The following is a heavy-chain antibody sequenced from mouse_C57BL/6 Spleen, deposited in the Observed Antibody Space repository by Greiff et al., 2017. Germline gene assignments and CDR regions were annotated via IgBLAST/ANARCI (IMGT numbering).Heavy chain of an antibody. CDR1: GYTFTSYD. Sequence: QVQLQQSGPELVKPGASVKLSCKASGYTFTSYDINWVKQRPGQGLEWIGWIYPRDGSTKYNAKFKGKATLTVDTSSSTAYMELHSLTSEDSAVYFCARAVTTALTGTGAMDYWGQGTSVTVSS. CDR3: ARAVTTALTGTGAMDY. D-gene: IGHD4-1*01. CDR2: IYPRDGST. V-gene: IGHV1-85*01. J-gene: IGHJ4*01.